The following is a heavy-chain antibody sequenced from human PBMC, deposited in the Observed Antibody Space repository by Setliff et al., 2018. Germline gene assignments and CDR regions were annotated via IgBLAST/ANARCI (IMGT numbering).Heavy chain of an antibody. CDR2: INPDGSEK. J-gene: IGHJ4*02. CDR1: GFTYNNDW. D-gene: IGHD3-10*01. V-gene: IGHV3-7*01. CDR3: FGAGTCSY. Sequence: GGSLSLSCGASGFTYNNDWVSWVRQTPGKGLEWLASINPDGSEKYYVDSVKGRFTISRDNAKNSLSLQMNNLRTEDTAVYYCFGAGTCSYWGQGTLVTVSS.